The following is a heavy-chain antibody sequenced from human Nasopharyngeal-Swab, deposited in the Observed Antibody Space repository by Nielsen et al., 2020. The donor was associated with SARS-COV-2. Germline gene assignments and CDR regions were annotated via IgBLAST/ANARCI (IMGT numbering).Heavy chain of an antibody. D-gene: IGHD3-10*01. CDR3: AGAPSPNSFYYFMDV. Sequence: GESLKISCVASGFTLATYEMNWVRQAPGKGLEWLSYISSGISTIYYADSVKGRFTISRDNAKNSLYLQMDSLRAEDTAVYYCAGAPSPNSFYYFMDVWGKGTTVTVSS. CDR1: GFTLATYE. V-gene: IGHV3-48*03. J-gene: IGHJ6*03. CDR2: ISSGISTI.